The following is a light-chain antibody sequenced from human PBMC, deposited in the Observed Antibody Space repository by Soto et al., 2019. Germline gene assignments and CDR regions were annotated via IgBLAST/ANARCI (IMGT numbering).Light chain of an antibody. J-gene: IGKJ4*01. V-gene: IGKV3-20*01. CDR1: QRISSTY. Sequence: EIVLTQSPGSLSLSPGERATLSCTASQRISSTYLAWYHQKPGQAPRLLVYGASIRATGIPDRFNGSGSGTDFTLTISRLEPEDFAVYYCQQYGRSHTFGGVTKVDIK. CDR3: QQYGRSHT. CDR2: GAS.